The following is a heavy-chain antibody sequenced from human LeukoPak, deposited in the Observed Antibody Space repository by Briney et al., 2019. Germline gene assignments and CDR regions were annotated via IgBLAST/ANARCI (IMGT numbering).Heavy chain of an antibody. D-gene: IGHD3-10*01. V-gene: IGHV1-3*01. J-gene: IGHJ4*02. CDR3: ARMTTGKFDY. CDR2: INAANGNT. Sequence: AXGQXXEWMGWINAANGNTRYSQEFQGRVTITGDTSASTAYMELSSLRSEDTAVYYCARMTTGKFDYWGQGTLVTVSS.